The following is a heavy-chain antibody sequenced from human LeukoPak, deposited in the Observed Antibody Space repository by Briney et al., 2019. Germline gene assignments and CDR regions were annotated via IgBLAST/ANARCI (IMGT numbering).Heavy chain of an antibody. J-gene: IGHJ5*02. Sequence: KPSETLSLTCAVYGGSFSGYYWSWIRQPPGKGLEWIGEINHSGSTNYNPSLKSRVTISVDTSKNQFSLKLSSVTAADTAAYYCARGEYWFDPWGQGTLVTVSS. V-gene: IGHV4-34*01. CDR3: ARGEYWFDP. CDR1: GGSFSGYY. CDR2: INHSGST.